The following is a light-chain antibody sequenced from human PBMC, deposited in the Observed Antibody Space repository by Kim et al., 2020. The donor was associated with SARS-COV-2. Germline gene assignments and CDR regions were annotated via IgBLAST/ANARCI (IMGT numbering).Light chain of an antibody. CDR3: QQYGTSLRT. J-gene: IGKJ1*01. CDR1: QSVTSSY. V-gene: IGKV3-20*01. Sequence: EIVLTQSPGTLSLSPGERATLPCRASQSVTSSYLAWYQQKPGQPPRLLIYGASNRATGIPDRFSGSGSGTDFTLTISRLESEDLAVYYCQQYGTSLRTFGQETKVDIK. CDR2: GAS.